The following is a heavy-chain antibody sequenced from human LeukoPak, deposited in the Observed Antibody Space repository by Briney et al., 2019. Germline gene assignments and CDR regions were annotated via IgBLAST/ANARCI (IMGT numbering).Heavy chain of an antibody. CDR3: ARVVTNYDILTGYVGYGMDV. J-gene: IGHJ6*04. CDR2: IYYSGST. D-gene: IGHD3-9*01. Sequence: SETLSLTCTVSGGSISSGDYYWSWIRQPPGKGLEWIGYIYYSGSTYYNPSLKSRVTISVDTSKSQFSLKLSSVTAADTAVYYCARVVTNYDILTGYVGYGMDVWGKGTTVTVSS. CDR1: GGSISSGDYY. V-gene: IGHV4-30-4*01.